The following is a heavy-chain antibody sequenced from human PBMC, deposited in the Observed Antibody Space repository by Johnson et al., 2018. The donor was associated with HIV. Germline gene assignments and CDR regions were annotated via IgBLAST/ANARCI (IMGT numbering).Heavy chain of an antibody. CDR1: GFTLSKHA. J-gene: IGHJ3*01. CDR3: ARGAYYARAFEF. V-gene: IGHV3-33*01. Sequence: QMQLVESGGRVVQPGRSLRLSCAASGFTLSKHAMHWVRQAPGKGLEWVTVIWYDGSNKHYADSLKGRFAISRDNSRKTLDLRMDSLRVESTAVYYCARGAYYARAFEFWGQGTMVTVSS. D-gene: IGHD3-3*01. CDR2: IWYDGSNK.